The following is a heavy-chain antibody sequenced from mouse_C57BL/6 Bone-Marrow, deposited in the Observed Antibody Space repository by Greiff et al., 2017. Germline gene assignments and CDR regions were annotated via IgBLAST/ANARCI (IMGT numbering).Heavy chain of an antibody. Sequence: QVQLQQPGAELVMPGASVKLSCKASGYTFTSYWMHWVKQRPGQGLEWIGEIDPSDSYTNYNQQFKGKSTLTVDKSSSTAYMQLSSLTSEDSAVYYCASPNWDGAMDYWGQGTSVTVSS. CDR1: GYTFTSYW. CDR2: IDPSDSYT. CDR3: ASPNWDGAMDY. D-gene: IGHD4-1*02. J-gene: IGHJ4*01. V-gene: IGHV1-69*01.